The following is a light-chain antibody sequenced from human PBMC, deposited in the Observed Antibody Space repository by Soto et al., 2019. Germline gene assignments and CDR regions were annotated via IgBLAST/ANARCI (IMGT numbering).Light chain of an antibody. Sequence: DIQMTQFPSTLSASVGDTVSVTCWASQTISGRLAWYQQQPGKAPHLIIYDASTLESGVSSRFSGSGSGTEFTLTINSLQTHDFATYYCQQYETYHRTFGQGTKVEVK. CDR3: QQYETYHRT. V-gene: IGKV1-5*01. CDR2: DAS. J-gene: IGKJ1*01. CDR1: QTISGR.